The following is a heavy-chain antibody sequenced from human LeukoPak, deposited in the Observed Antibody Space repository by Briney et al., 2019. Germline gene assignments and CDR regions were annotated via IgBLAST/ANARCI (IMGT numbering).Heavy chain of an antibody. J-gene: IGHJ4*02. CDR1: GFTFSTYW. CDR2: IKGDGSEK. CDR3: ARARYFDY. Sequence: GGSLRLSCAASGFTFSTYWMSWVRQAPGKGLEWVANIKGDGSEKNYVDSVKGRFTISRDNAKNSLYLQMNSLRAEATAVYYCARARYFDYWAQGMLVPVSS. V-gene: IGHV3-7*01.